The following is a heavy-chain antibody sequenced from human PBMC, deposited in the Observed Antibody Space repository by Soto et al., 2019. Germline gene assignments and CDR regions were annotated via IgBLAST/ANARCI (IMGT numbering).Heavy chain of an antibody. V-gene: IGHV3-23*01. CDR2: ISSSAART. CDR1: GFTFSSSA. Sequence: GGSLRLSCAASGFTFSSSAMSWVRQAPGKGLEWVSSISSSAARTYYPDSVRGRFTISRDNSKNTLSLQMNSLRAEDTAVYYCAKTLGLVDPFDYWGQGTLVTVSS. D-gene: IGHD2-8*02. J-gene: IGHJ4*02. CDR3: AKTLGLVDPFDY.